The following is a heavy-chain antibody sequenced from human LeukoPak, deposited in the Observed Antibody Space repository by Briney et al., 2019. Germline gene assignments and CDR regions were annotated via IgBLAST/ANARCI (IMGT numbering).Heavy chain of an antibody. D-gene: IGHD3-22*01. J-gene: IGHJ4*02. CDR1: GFTFSSYG. CDR2: IWYDGSNK. CDR3: AKDLAYYYDSSGYYPDY. Sequence: PGGSLRLSCAASGFTFSSYGMHWVRQAPGKGLEWVAVIWYDGSNKYYADSVKGRFTISRDNSKNTLYLQMNSLRAEDTAVYYCAKDLAYYYDSSGYYPDYWGQGTLVTVSS. V-gene: IGHV3-30*02.